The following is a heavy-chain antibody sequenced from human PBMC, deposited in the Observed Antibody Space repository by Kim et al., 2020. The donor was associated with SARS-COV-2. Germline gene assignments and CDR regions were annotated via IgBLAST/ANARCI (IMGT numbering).Heavy chain of an antibody. CDR3: ARGIAVAGTELGCDY. V-gene: IGHV1-2*04. CDR2: INPNSGGT. Sequence: ASVKVSCKASGYTFTGYYMHWVRQAPGQGLEWMGWINPNSGGTNYAQKFQGWVTMTRDTSISTAYMELSRLRSDDTAVYYCARGIAVAGTELGCDYWGQGTLVTVSS. J-gene: IGHJ4*02. CDR1: GYTFTGYY. D-gene: IGHD6-19*01.